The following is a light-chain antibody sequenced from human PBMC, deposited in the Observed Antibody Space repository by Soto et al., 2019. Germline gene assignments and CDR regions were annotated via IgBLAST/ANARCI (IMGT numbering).Light chain of an antibody. Sequence: DIQMTQSPSSLSASVGDRVTITCRASQSISSYLNWYQQKPGKAPKLLIYAASSLQSGVPSRFSGSGSGTDFILTISSLQPEDFATYYCRQSYSTPPYTFGQGTMLEIK. CDR3: RQSYSTPPYT. CDR1: QSISSY. J-gene: IGKJ2*01. CDR2: AAS. V-gene: IGKV1-39*01.